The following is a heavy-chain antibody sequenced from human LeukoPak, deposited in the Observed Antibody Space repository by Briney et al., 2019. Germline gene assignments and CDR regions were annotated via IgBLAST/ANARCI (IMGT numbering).Heavy chain of an antibody. Sequence: GESLKISCQGSGYSFSSYWIAWVRQMPGKGLEWMGVIYPSDSHTTYSPSFQGQVTISADKSINTAYLQWNSLQASDTAIYYCAREVGAAPFDYWGQGTLVTVSS. CDR2: IYPSDSHT. J-gene: IGHJ4*02. V-gene: IGHV5-51*01. CDR3: AREVGAAPFDY. D-gene: IGHD6-13*01. CDR1: GYSFSSYW.